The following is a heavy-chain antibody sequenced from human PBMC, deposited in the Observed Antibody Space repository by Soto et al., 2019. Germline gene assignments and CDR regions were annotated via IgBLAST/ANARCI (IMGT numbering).Heavy chain of an antibody. CDR1: GFTFSSYG. J-gene: IGHJ6*02. D-gene: IGHD6-13*01. Sequence: PGGSLRLSCAASGFTFSSYGMHWVRQAPGKGLEWVAVISYDGSNKYYADSVKGRFTISRDNSNNTLYLQMNSLRAEDTAVYYCAKDVAAAGTRYYYGMDVWGQGTTVTVSS. V-gene: IGHV3-30*18. CDR3: AKDVAAAGTRYYYGMDV. CDR2: ISYDGSNK.